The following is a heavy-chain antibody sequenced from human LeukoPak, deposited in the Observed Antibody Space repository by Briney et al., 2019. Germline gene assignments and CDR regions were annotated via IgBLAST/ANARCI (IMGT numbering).Heavy chain of an antibody. J-gene: IGHJ4*02. CDR2: ISYDGSNK. CDR3: AKGLYGSGSYSPIDY. D-gene: IGHD3-10*01. Sequence: GGSLRLSCSASGFTFSNYGMHWVRQGPGKGLEWVAVISYDGSNKYYADSVKGRFTISRDNLKNTLYLQMDSLRAEDTAVYYCAKGLYGSGSYSPIDYWGQGTLVTVSS. CDR1: GFTFSNYG. V-gene: IGHV3-30*18.